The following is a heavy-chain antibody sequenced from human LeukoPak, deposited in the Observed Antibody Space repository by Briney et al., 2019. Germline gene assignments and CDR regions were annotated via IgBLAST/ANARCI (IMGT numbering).Heavy chain of an antibody. V-gene: IGHV1-8*01. CDR1: GYTFTSYD. CDR3: ARGHNYDDSSGYYVPPCYYYGMDV. J-gene: IGHJ6*02. CDR2: MNPNSGNT. D-gene: IGHD3-22*01. Sequence: ASVKVTCKAPGYTFTSYDINWVRQATGQGLEWMGCMNPNSGNTDYAQKFQGRVTITRHTSISKAYMDLSNLRSEDTAVYYCARGHNYDDSSGYYVPPCYYYGMDVWGQGTTVTVSS.